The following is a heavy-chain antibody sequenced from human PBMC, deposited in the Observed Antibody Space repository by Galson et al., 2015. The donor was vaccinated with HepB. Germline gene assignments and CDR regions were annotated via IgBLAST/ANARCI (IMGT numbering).Heavy chain of an antibody. Sequence: SLRLSCAASGFTFSSYGMHWVRQAQGKGLEWVAVISYDGSNKYYADSVKGRFTISRDNSKNTLYLQMNSLRAEDTAVYYCAKSGLRFLEWLLSTYFDYWGQGTLVTVSS. CDR2: ISYDGSNK. CDR3: AKSGLRFLEWLLSTYFDY. V-gene: IGHV3-30*18. J-gene: IGHJ4*02. CDR1: GFTFSSYG. D-gene: IGHD3-3*01.